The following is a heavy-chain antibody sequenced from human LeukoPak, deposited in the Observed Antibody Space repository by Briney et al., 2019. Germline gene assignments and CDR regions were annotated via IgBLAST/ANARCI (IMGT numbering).Heavy chain of an antibody. V-gene: IGHV1-8*02. CDR1: GYTISDYF. J-gene: IGHJ4*02. CDR2: MNPNSGNT. CDR3: ARAKATSGAARGGIGY. Sequence: ASVKVSCKASGYTISDYFMHWVRQATGQGLEWMGWMNPNSGNTGYAQKFQGRVTMTRNTSISTAYMELSSLRSEDTAVYYCARAKATSGAARGGIGYWGQGTLVTVSS. D-gene: IGHD6-6*01.